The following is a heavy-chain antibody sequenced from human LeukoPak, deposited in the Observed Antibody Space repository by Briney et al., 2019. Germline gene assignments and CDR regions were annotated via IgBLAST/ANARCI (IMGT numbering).Heavy chain of an antibody. Sequence: PGGSVRLSCAASGFTFSSYGMSWVRQAPGKGLEWVSAISGSGGSTYYADSVKGRFTISRDNSKNTLYLQMNSLRAEDTAVYYCAKARPPEIEWFGGTYYFDYWGQGTLVTVSS. CDR1: GFTFSSYG. D-gene: IGHD3-10*01. CDR3: AKARPPEIEWFGGTYYFDY. J-gene: IGHJ4*02. CDR2: ISGSGGST. V-gene: IGHV3-23*01.